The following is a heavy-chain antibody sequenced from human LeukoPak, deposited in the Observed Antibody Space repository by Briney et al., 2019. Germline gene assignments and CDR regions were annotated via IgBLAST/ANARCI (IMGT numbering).Heavy chain of an antibody. Sequence: SVKVSCKASGGTFSSYAISWVRQAPGQGLEWMGRIIPILGIANYAQKFQGRVTITADKSTSTAYMELSSLRSEDTAVYYCARDGGSYYSPSDYWGQETLVTVSS. CDR1: GGTFSSYA. CDR2: IIPILGIA. D-gene: IGHD1-26*01. J-gene: IGHJ4*02. V-gene: IGHV1-69*04. CDR3: ARDGGSYYSPSDY.